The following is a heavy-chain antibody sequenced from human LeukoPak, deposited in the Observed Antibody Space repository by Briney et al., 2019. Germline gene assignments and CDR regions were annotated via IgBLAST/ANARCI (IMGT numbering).Heavy chain of an antibody. Sequence: SETLSLTCAVSGGSISSYYWSWIRQPAGKGLEWIGRIYTSGSTNYNPSLKSRVTMSVDTSKNQFSLKLSSVIAADTAVYYCARDGAGYGVYWYFDLWGRGTQVTVSS. CDR3: ARDGAGYGVYWYFDL. J-gene: IGHJ2*01. V-gene: IGHV4-4*07. CDR1: GGSISSYY. CDR2: IYTSGST. D-gene: IGHD4-17*01.